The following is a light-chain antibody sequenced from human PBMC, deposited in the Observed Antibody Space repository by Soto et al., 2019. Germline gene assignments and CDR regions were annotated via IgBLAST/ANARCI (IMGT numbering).Light chain of an antibody. Sequence: DIVMTQSPVSLPVTPGEPASISCRSSQSLLHSHGYTYLDWYLQKPGQSPQLLIYMGSTRASGVPDRFSGSGSGTDFTLKISRVEAEDVGVYYCMQALQTPLTFGGGTNVEIK. CDR1: QSLLHSHGYTY. J-gene: IGKJ4*01. V-gene: IGKV2-28*01. CDR2: MGS. CDR3: MQALQTPLT.